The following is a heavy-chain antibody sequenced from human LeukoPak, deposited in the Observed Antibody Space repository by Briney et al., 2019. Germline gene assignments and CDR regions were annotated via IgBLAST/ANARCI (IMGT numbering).Heavy chain of an antibody. D-gene: IGHD3-9*01. V-gene: IGHV3-49*03. Sequence: GGSLRLSCTASGFTFGDYAMSWFRQAPGKGLEWVGFIRSKAYGGTTEYAASVKGRFTISRDDSKSIAYLQMNSLKTEDTAVYYCTRENDILTGYHRGFDYWGQGTLVTVSS. J-gene: IGHJ4*02. CDR1: GFTFGDYA. CDR2: IRSKAYGGTT. CDR3: TRENDILTGYHRGFDY.